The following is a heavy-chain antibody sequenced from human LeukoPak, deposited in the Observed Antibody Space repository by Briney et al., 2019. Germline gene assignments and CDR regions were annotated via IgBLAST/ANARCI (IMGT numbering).Heavy chain of an antibody. Sequence: GGSLRLSCAASGFTFSTYTMYWVRQAPGKGLEWVSYISSSSSTIYYADSVKGRFTISRDNAKNSLYLQMNSLRAEDTAVYYCARVYCSGGSCELGSYYYYYGMDVWGQGTTVTVSS. CDR3: ARVYCSGGSCELGSYYYYYGMDV. J-gene: IGHJ6*02. D-gene: IGHD2-15*01. CDR2: ISSSSSTI. CDR1: GFTFSTYT. V-gene: IGHV3-48*01.